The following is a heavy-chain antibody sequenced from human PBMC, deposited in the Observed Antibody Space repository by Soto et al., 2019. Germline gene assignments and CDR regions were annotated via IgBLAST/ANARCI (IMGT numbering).Heavy chain of an antibody. V-gene: IGHV4-31*09. Sequence: SETLSLTCTVSGGSISSGGYYWSWIRQHPGKGLEWIGYVYYSGSTYYNPSLESRVTISVDKSKNQLSLKLMSLSAADTAVYYCGRLEGLATISYYFDYWGQGALVTVSS. D-gene: IGHD1-1*01. CDR3: GRLEGLATISYYFDY. CDR1: GGSISSGGYY. J-gene: IGHJ4*02. CDR2: VYYSGST.